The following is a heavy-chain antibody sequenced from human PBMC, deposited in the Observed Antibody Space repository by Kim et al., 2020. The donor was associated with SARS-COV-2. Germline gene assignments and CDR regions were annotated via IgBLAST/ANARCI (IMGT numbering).Heavy chain of an antibody. V-gene: IGHV3-15*01. CDR3: TTGGYGDFVGDY. J-gene: IGHJ4*02. CDR1: GFTFSNAW. D-gene: IGHD4-17*01. Sequence: GGSLRLSCAASGFTFSNAWMSWVRQAPGKGLEWVGRIKTKTDGGTADYVAPVKGRFTISRDDSKNTLYLQMNSLKTEDTAVYYCTTGGYGDFVGDYWGQGTLVTVSS. CDR2: IKTKTDGGTA.